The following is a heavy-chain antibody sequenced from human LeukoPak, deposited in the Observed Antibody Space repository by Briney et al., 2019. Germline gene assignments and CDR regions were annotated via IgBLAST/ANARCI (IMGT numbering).Heavy chain of an antibody. V-gene: IGHV3-23*01. J-gene: IGHJ3*02. Sequence: GGSLRLSCAASGFTFSSYGMSWVRQAPGKGLEWVSAISGSGVGTYYADSVKGRFTISRDNSKNTLYLQMNSLRAEDTAVYYCARVRFRGIAVANDAFDIWGQGTMVTVSS. CDR1: GFTFSSYG. D-gene: IGHD6-19*01. CDR2: ISGSGVGT. CDR3: ARVRFRGIAVANDAFDI.